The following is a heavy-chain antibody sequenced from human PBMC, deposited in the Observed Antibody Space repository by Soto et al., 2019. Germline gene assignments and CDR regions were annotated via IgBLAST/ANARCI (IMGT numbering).Heavy chain of an antibody. CDR2: ISGSGGST. CDR3: AKDTQTDYFYCSGGSCYFDY. CDR1: GFTFSSYA. D-gene: IGHD2-15*01. Sequence: EVQLLESGGGLVQPGGSLRLSCAASGFTFSSYAMSWVRQAPGKGLEWVSAISGSGGSTYYADSVKGRFTISRDNSKNTLYLQMNSLRAEGTAVYYCAKDTQTDYFYCSGGSCYFDYWGQGTLVTVSS. V-gene: IGHV3-23*01. J-gene: IGHJ4*02.